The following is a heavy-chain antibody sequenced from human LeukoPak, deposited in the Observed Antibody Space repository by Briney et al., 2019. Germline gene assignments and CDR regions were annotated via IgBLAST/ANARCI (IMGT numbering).Heavy chain of an antibody. CDR3: ARGGQLWYYYMDV. V-gene: IGHV4-34*01. Sequence: SETLSFTCAVYGGSFSGYYWSWIRQPPGKGLEWIGEINHSGSTNYNPSLKSRVTISVGTSKNQFSLKLSSVTAADTAVYYCARGGQLWYYYMDVWGKGTTVTVSS. J-gene: IGHJ6*03. CDR1: GGSFSGYY. CDR2: INHSGST. D-gene: IGHD6-13*01.